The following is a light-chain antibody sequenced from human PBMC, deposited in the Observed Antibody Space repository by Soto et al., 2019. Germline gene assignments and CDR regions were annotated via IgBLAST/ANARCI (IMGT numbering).Light chain of an antibody. CDR1: QSVNSSY. CDR3: QQYGSSPRT. J-gene: IGKJ1*01. V-gene: IGKV3-20*01. Sequence: DIVLTQSPGTLSLSPGERATLSCRASQSVNSSYLAWYQQKPGQAPRLLIYTASNRATGIPDRFSGGGSGTDFTLTINRLEPEDFAVYYCQQYGSSPRTFGQGTKVDIK. CDR2: TAS.